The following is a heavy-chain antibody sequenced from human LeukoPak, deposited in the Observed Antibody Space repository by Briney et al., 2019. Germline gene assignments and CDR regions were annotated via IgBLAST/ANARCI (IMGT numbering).Heavy chain of an antibody. J-gene: IGHJ6*02. V-gene: IGHV1-69*13. D-gene: IGHD1-1*01. CDR3: ARDPGGWNPAGPYYGMDV. CDR1: GGTFSSYA. CDR2: IIPIFGTA. Sequence: SVKVSCKASGGTFSSYAISWVRQAPGQGLEWMGGIIPIFGTANYAQKFQGRVTITADESTSTAYMELSSPRSEDTAVYYCARDPGGWNPAGPYYGMDVWGQGTTATVSS.